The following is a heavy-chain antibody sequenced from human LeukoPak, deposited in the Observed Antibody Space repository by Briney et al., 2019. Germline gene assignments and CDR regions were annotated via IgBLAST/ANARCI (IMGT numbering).Heavy chain of an antibody. CDR2: INHSGST. V-gene: IGHV4-34*01. CDR1: GGSFSGYY. CDR3: ASRGRYCSGGSCYTLNYYYYYMDV. J-gene: IGHJ6*03. D-gene: IGHD2-15*01. Sequence: SETLSLTCAVYGGSFSGYYWSWIRQPPGKGLEWIGEINHSGSTNYNPSLKSRVTISVDTSKNQFSLKLSSATAADTAVYYCASRGRYCSGGSCYTLNYYYYYMDVWGKGTTVTVSS.